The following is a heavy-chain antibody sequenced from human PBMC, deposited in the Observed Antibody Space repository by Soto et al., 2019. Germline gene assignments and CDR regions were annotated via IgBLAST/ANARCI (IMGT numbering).Heavy chain of an antibody. D-gene: IGHD5-18*01. CDR2: IYSAGSA. Sequence: GGSLRLSCAASGFTVSSYYMSWVRQAPGKGLEWVSVIYSAGSADFADSVKGRFTISRDNSKNTLYLQMNSLRAEDTAVYYCARHGYNYGGGYFDYWGQGTLVTVSS. CDR3: ARHGYNYGGGYFDY. CDR1: GFTVSSYY. J-gene: IGHJ4*02. V-gene: IGHV3-66*04.